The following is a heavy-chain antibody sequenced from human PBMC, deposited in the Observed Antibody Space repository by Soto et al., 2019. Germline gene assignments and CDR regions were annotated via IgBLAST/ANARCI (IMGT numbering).Heavy chain of an antibody. Sequence: ASVKVSCKASGYTFTTYYIHWVRQAPGQGLEWLGIINPNVGSTTYAQNFQGRVTMTRDTSTSTVYMDLSSLRSEDTAVYYCARDSEWNYSLDYWGQGTLVTVSS. D-gene: IGHD1-7*01. V-gene: IGHV1-46*01. CDR2: INPNVGST. J-gene: IGHJ4*02. CDR1: GYTFTTYY. CDR3: ARDSEWNYSLDY.